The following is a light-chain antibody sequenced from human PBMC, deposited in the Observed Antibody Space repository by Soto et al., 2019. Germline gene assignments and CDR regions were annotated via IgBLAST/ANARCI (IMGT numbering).Light chain of an antibody. CDR1: QGVRSNY. V-gene: IGKV3-20*01. Sequence: MVLEGCGGSRFLYAWEIATLSCRASQGVRSNYLAWYQQKPGQAPRLLIYGASSRATGIPDRFSGSGSGTYFTPTSSRLEPEGVAVYYCQQYASSWGTFGQATKVDIK. J-gene: IGKJ1*01. CDR3: QQYASSWGT. CDR2: GAS.